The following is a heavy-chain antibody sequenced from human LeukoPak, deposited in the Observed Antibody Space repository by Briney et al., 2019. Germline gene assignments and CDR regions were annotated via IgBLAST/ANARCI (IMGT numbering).Heavy chain of an antibody. CDR1: GGTFSSYA. J-gene: IGHJ4*02. Sequence: SVKVSCKASGGTFSSYAISWVRQAPGQGLEWMGGIIPIFGTANYAQKFQGRVTITADESTSTAYMELSSLKSEDTAVYYCASSIAAAGLDYWGQGTLVTVSS. D-gene: IGHD6-13*01. CDR2: IIPIFGTA. V-gene: IGHV1-69*01. CDR3: ASSIAAAGLDY.